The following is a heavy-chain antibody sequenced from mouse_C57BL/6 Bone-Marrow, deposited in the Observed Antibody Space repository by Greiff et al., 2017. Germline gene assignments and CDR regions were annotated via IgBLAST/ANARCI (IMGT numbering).Heavy chain of an antibody. D-gene: IGHD3-1*01. CDR3: AREGLRGFAY. J-gene: IGHJ3*01. Sequence: QVQLQQPGAELVKPGASVKLSCKASGYTFTSYWMQWVKQRPGQGLEWIGEIDPSDSYTNYNQKFKGKATLTVDTSSNTAYMQLSSLTSEDSAVYYCAREGLRGFAYWGQGTLVTVSA. V-gene: IGHV1-50*01. CDR1: GYTFTSYW. CDR2: IDPSDSYT.